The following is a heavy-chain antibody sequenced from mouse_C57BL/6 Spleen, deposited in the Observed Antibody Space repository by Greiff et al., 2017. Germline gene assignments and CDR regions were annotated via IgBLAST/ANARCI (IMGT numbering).Heavy chain of an antibody. CDR1: GFSLTSYG. CDR2: IWRGGST. J-gene: IGHJ1*03. CDR3: AKKEDEDWYFDV. V-gene: IGHV2-5*01. Sequence: VKLQESGPGLVQPSQSLSITCTVSGFSLTSYGVHWVRQSPGKGLEWLGVIWRGGSTDYNAAFMSRLSITKDNSKSQVFFKMNSLQADDTAIYYCAKKEDEDWYFDVWGTGTTVTVSS.